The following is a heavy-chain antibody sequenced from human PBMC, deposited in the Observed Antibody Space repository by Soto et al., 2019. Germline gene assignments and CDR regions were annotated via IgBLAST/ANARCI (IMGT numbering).Heavy chain of an antibody. D-gene: IGHD3-16*01. CDR3: ARDPGYDYNWGSYGWSAFDI. V-gene: IGHV3-7*01. J-gene: IGHJ3*02. CDR1: GFTFSSYW. CDR2: IKQDGSEK. Sequence: EVQLVESGGGLVQPGGSLRLSCAASGFTFSSYWMSWVRQAPGKGLEWVANIKQDGSEKYYVDSVKGRFTISRDNANNSLYLQMNSLRAEDTAVYYCARDPGYDYNWGSYGWSAFDIWGQGTMVTVSS.